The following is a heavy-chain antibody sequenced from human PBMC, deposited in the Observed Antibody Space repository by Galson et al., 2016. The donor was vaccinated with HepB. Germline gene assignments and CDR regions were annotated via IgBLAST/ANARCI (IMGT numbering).Heavy chain of an antibody. CDR3: GRDLDY. Sequence: SLRLSCAASAFTFSTYWMSWVRQAPGKGLEWVANINQDGRGTYYVDSVKGRFTISRDNAKNSLYLHMNSLRAEDTAFYYCGRDLDYWGQGTLVTVSS. J-gene: IGHJ4*02. CDR2: INQDGRGT. CDR1: AFTFSTYW. V-gene: IGHV3-7*01.